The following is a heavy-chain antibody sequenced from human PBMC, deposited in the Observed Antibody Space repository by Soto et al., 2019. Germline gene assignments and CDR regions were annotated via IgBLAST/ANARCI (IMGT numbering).Heavy chain of an antibody. CDR1: GFTFSSYA. J-gene: IGHJ2*01. CDR2: ISGSGGST. V-gene: IGHV3-23*01. Sequence: GGSLRLSCAASGFTFSSYAMSWVRQAPGKGLEWVSAISGSGGSTYYADSVKGRFTISRDNSKNTLYLQMNSLRAEDTAVYYCACRVVAATIHYWYFDLWGRGTLVTVSS. D-gene: IGHD2-15*01. CDR3: ACRVVAATIHYWYFDL.